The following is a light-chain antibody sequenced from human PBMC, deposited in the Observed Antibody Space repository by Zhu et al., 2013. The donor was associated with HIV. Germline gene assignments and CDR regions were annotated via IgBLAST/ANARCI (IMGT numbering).Light chain of an antibody. CDR1: ESVSSY. J-gene: IGKJ5*01. Sequence: EIVLTQSPVTLSLSPGERATLSCRASESVSSYLLWYQQKPGQAPRLLIYGASTRATGIPDRFSGSGSGTEFTLTISSLQSEDFAFYYCQQYNNWPITFGQGARLQIK. CDR3: QQYNNWPIT. V-gene: IGKV3-15*01. CDR2: GAS.